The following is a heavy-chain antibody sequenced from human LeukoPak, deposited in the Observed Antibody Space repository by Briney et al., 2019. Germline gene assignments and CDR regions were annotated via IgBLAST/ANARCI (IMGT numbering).Heavy chain of an antibody. CDR1: GGSISSSSYY. Sequence: PSETLSLTCTVSGGSISSSSYYWGWIRQPPGKGLEWIGSIYYSGSTYYNPSLKSRVTISVDTSKNQFSLKLSSVTAADTAVYYCARGESWGDFDYWGQGTLVTVSS. CDR3: ARGESWGDFDY. CDR2: IYYSGST. D-gene: IGHD3-16*01. V-gene: IGHV4-39*01. J-gene: IGHJ4*02.